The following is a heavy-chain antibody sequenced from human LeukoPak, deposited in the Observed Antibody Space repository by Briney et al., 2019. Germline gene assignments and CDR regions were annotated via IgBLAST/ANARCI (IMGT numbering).Heavy chain of an antibody. D-gene: IGHD2-15*01. Sequence: GGSRRLSCAASGFNFSTHGMHWVRQAPGKGLEWVAFIWYDGSNKYYAEYVKGRFTISRDNSKNTLYVQMNSLRAEDTAVYYCAKGPPRGYCSGGSCYSDNWGQGTLVTVSS. V-gene: IGHV3-30*02. CDR3: AKGPPRGYCSGGSCYSDN. CDR2: IWYDGSNK. J-gene: IGHJ4*02. CDR1: GFNFSTHG.